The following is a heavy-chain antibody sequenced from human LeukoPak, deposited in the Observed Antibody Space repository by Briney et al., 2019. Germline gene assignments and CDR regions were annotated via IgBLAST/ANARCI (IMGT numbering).Heavy chain of an antibody. Sequence: GGSLRLSCAASGFTVNSNYMSWVRQAPGKGLEWVSIIYSGGSTYYADSVKGRFTISRDNSKNTLFLQMNSLRAEGTAVYYCAGNGISVAGSYWGQGTLVTVSS. D-gene: IGHD6-19*01. CDR3: AGNGISVAGSY. V-gene: IGHV3-53*01. CDR1: GFTVNSNY. J-gene: IGHJ4*02. CDR2: IYSGGST.